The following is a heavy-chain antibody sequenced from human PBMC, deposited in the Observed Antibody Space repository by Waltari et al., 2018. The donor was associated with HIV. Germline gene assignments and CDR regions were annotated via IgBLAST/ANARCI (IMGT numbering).Heavy chain of an antibody. CDR2: ISYDGHNK. Sequence: QVQLEESGGGVVQSGRSLRLTCVDSGSNLRTFGMHWVRQAPGKGLEWVAVISYDGHNKQYADSVKGRFTISRDNSNSTLFLQMSSLRPDDTAVYYCAKDLVTRGFFYFYGMHVWGQGTTVTVSS. CDR1: GSNLRTFG. V-gene: IGHV3-30*18. D-gene: IGHD3-10*01. CDR3: AKDLVTRGFFYFYGMHV. J-gene: IGHJ6*02.